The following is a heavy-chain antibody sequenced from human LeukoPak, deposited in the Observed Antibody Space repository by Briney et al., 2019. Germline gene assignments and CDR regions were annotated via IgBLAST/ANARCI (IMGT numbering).Heavy chain of an antibody. Sequence: GGSLRLSCAASGFTFSSYWMSWVRQAPGKGLEWVANIKQDGSEKYYVDSVKGRFTISRDNAKNSLYLQMNSLRAEDTAVYYCARVGVYGDYGRYFDYWGQGTLVTVSS. D-gene: IGHD4-17*01. CDR1: GFTFSSYW. CDR3: ARVGVYGDYGRYFDY. V-gene: IGHV3-7*01. CDR2: IKQDGSEK. J-gene: IGHJ4*02.